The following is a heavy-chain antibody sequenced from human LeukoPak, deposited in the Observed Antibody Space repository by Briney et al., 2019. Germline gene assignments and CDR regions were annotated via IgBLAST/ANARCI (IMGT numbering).Heavy chain of an antibody. CDR1: GGTFSSYA. CDR2: IIPIFGTA. V-gene: IGHV1-69*01. J-gene: IGHJ4*02. D-gene: IGHD2-2*02. Sequence: ASVKVSCKASGGTFSSYAISWVRQAPGQGLEWMGGIIPIFGTANYAQKFQGRVTITADESTSTAYMELSSLRSEDTAVYYCASSGYCSSTSCYTQPDYWGQGTLVTVSS. CDR3: ASSGYCSSTSCYTQPDY.